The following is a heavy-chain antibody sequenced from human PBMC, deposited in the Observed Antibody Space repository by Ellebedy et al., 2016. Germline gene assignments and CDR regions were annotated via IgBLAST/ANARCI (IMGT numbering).Heavy chain of an antibody. CDR2: ISNDGNDE. D-gene: IGHD1-14*01. CDR3: VTRHNAAFDF. J-gene: IGHJ3*01. V-gene: IGHV3-30*03. Sequence: GESLKISXAASGFTFSRFDIHWVRQAQGKGLEWVAAISNDGNDENYGASVKGRFTISRDNSKKTLYLQMSGLGAEDTAVYYCVTRHNAAFDFWGQGTMVTVSS. CDR1: GFTFSRFD.